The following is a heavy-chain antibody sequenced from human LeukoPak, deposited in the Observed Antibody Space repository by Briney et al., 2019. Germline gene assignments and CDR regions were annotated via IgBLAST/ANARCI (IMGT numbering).Heavy chain of an antibody. CDR1: GGSISSYY. D-gene: IGHD5-24*01. CDR3: ARSVEMATIFSH. CDR2: IYYSGST. J-gene: IGHJ4*02. Sequence: SETLSLTCTVSGGSISSYYWSWIRQPPGKGLEWIGYIYYSGSTNYNPSLKSRVTISVDTSKNQFSLKLSSVTAADTAVYYCARSVEMATIFSHWGQGTLVTVSS. V-gene: IGHV4-59*01.